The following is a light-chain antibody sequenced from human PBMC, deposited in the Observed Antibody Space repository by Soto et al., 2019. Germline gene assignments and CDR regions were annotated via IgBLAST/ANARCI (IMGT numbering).Light chain of an antibody. V-gene: IGLV2-14*03. CDR1: SSDVGAYNY. CDR2: DVS. Sequence: QSALTQPASVSGSPGQSITISCTGTSSDVGAYNYVSWYQHHPGKAPRLIINDVSHRPSGVSNRFSSSKSCNTASLTISWLPAEDEAGYYCTTYADRTLEVFGGRTQLTV. CDR3: TTYADRTLEV. J-gene: IGLJ2*01.